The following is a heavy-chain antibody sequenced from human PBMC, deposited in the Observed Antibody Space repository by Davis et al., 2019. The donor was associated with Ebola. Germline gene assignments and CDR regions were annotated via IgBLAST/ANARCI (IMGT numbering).Heavy chain of an antibody. CDR1: GYTFTSYY. V-gene: IGHV1-46*01. CDR3: ARDLTDEWELLFQGMDV. D-gene: IGHD1-26*01. J-gene: IGHJ6*02. CDR2: INPSGGST. Sequence: SVNVSCKASGYTFTSYYMHWVRQAPGQGLEWMGIINPSGGSTSYAQKFQGRVTMTRDTSTSTVYMELSSLRSEGTAVYYCARDLTDEWELLFQGMDVWGQGTTVTVSS.